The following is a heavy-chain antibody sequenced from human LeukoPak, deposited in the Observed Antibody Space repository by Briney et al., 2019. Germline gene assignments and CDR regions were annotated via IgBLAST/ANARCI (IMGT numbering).Heavy chain of an antibody. D-gene: IGHD7-27*01. J-gene: IGHJ4*02. Sequence: ASVKVSCKASGYTFTGYYMHWVRQPPAQGLEWMGWINPNSGGTNYAQKFQGRVTMTRDTSISTAYMELSRLRSDDTAVYYCATLRTGEEFDYWGQGTLVTVSS. CDR1: GYTFTGYY. CDR3: ATLRTGEEFDY. V-gene: IGHV1-2*02. CDR2: INPNSGGT.